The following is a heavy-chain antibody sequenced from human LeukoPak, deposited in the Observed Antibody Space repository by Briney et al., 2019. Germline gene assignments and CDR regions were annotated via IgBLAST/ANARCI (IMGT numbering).Heavy chain of an antibody. Sequence: GGSLRLSCAASGFPFSIYWMYWVRQAPGKGLVWVSRMNSDGSSRSYADSVKGRFTSSRDNAKNTLYLQMNSLRAEDTAVYYCAKDTGYTSSLGHWGQGTLVTVSS. J-gene: IGHJ4*02. CDR1: GFPFSIYW. D-gene: IGHD6-13*01. CDR3: AKDTGYTSSLGH. CDR2: MNSDGSSR. V-gene: IGHV3-74*01.